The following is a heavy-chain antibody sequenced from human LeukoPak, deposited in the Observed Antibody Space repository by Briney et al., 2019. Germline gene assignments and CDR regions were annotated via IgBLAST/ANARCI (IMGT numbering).Heavy chain of an antibody. V-gene: IGHV4-59*12. CDR1: GGSISGYY. Sequence: SETLSLTCTVSGGSISGYYWSWIRQSPGKGLEWIGYIHYTGSTDYHPPLKSRVVISEDTSKNQFSLKLSSVTASDTAVYYCARSGDDSSGYPDFWGQGTLVTVSS. J-gene: IGHJ4*02. CDR2: IHYTGST. CDR3: ARSGDDSSGYPDF. D-gene: IGHD3-22*01.